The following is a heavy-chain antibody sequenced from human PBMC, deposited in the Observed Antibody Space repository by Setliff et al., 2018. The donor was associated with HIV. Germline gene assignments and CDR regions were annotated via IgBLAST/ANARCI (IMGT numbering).Heavy chain of an antibody. CDR3: ARGGAVSADFDS. CDR2: INYDGRT. Sequence: PSETLSLTCTVSGGSIRTGAYYWGWIRPPTGQGLEWIGSINYDGRTVYKPSLKSSLTVSVDTSKTQFSLSLNSVTAADPAVYFFARGGAVSADFDSWGQGTLVTVSS. CDR1: GGSIRTGAYY. J-gene: IGHJ5*01. V-gene: IGHV4-39*07. D-gene: IGHD3-10*01.